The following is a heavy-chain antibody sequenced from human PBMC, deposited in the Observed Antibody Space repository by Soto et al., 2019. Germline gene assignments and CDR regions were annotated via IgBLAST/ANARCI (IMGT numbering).Heavy chain of an antibody. CDR1: GFTFSSYA. J-gene: IGHJ4*02. D-gene: IGHD6-13*01. Sequence: LRLSCAASGFTFSSYAMHWVRQAPGKGLEWVAVISYDGSNKYYADSVKGRFTISRDNSKNTLYLQMNSLRAEDTAVYYCARGGSSWDLDHWGQGTLVTVS. CDR3: ARGGSSWDLDH. V-gene: IGHV3-30-3*01. CDR2: ISYDGSNK.